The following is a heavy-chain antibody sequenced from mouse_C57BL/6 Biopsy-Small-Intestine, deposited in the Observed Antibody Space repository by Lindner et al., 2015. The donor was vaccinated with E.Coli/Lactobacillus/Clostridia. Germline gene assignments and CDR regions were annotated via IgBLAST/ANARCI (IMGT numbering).Heavy chain of an antibody. CDR3: ARGEYNVLDV. J-gene: IGHJ1*01. V-gene: IGHV1-84*02. CDR2: INPNTGAI. CDR1: GYIISAYY. Sequence: SVKVSCKASGYIISAYYIHWVRQAPGQGLEWMGWINPNTGAIKYAQKFQGRVTMTRDTAISTASMEVISLRSDDTAVYYCARGEYNVLDVWGQGTTVTVSS. D-gene: IGHD1-3*01.